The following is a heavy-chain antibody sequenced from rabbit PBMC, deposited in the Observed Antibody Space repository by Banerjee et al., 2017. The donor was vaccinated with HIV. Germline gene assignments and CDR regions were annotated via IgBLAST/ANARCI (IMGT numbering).Heavy chain of an antibody. CDR2: IYTGSSGNT. D-gene: IGHD4-1*01. Sequence: QSLLEESGGDLVKPEGSLTLTCTASGFSFSSSYWICWVRQAPGKGPEWIACIYTGSSGNTWYASWTKGRFTISKTSSTTVTLQMTSLTAADTATYFCARDLAGVIGWNFGLWGPGTLVTVS. J-gene: IGHJ4*01. CDR1: GFSFSSSYW. V-gene: IGHV1S45*01. CDR3: ARDLAGVIGWNFGL.